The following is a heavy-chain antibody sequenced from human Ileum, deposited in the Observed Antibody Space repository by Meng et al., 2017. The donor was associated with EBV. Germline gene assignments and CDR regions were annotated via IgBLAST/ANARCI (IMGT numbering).Heavy chain of an antibody. V-gene: IGHV4-4*02. CDR2: IYHSGST. CDR1: VGSISRSNC. CDR3: ARVGQWLPIDY. J-gene: IGHJ4*02. D-gene: IGHD6-19*01. Sequence: VQLHVSGPGLGKTSGTLSLTCAVSVGSISRSNCGSWVRQPPGKGLEWIGEIYHSGSTNYNPSLKSRVTISVDKSKNQFSLNLSSVTAADTAVYYCARVGQWLPIDYWGQGTLVTVSS.